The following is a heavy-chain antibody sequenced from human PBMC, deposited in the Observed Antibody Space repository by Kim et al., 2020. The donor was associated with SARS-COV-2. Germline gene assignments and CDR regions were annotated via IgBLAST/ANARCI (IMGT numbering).Heavy chain of an antibody. CDR1: GFTFRSVY. J-gene: IGHJ3*02. Sequence: GGSLRLSCAASGFTFRSVYMSWVRQAPGKGLEWVSVIYTDYSTQYAGSVKGRFTISRDNSKNTLYLQMNSLRAEDTAVYYCARGPILQSAFDIWGQGTMVTVSS. V-gene: IGHV3-53*01. CDR2: IYTDYST. CDR3: ARGPILQSAFDI.